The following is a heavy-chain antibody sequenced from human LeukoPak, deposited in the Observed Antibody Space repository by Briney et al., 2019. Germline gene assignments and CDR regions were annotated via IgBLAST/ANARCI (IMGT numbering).Heavy chain of an antibody. D-gene: IGHD4-17*01. CDR1: GFTFSSYA. Sequence: GRSLRLSCGASGFTFSSYAMNWVRQAPGKGLEWVAYIGSSGTTVYYANSVKGRFTIPRDNAENSLYLQMNSLRIEDTAVYYCARIMTTVTFFDYWGQGTLVTVSS. CDR2: IGSSGTTV. J-gene: IGHJ4*02. CDR3: ARIMTTVTFFDY. V-gene: IGHV3-48*03.